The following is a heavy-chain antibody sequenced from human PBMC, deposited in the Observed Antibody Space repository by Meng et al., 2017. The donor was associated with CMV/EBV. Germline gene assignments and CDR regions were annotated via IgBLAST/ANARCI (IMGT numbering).Heavy chain of an antibody. CDR3: ASSIAARPRPFDY. CDR2: ISPIFGTA. Sequence: CKASGGTFSSYAIRWVRQAPGQGLEWMGGISPIFGTANYAQKCQGRVTITTDESTSTAYMELSSLRSEDTAVYYCASSIAARPRPFDYWGQGTLVTVSS. J-gene: IGHJ4*02. V-gene: IGHV1-69*05. CDR1: GGTFSSYA. D-gene: IGHD6-6*01.